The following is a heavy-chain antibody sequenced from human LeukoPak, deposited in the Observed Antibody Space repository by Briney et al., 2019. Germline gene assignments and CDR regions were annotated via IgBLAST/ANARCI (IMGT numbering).Heavy chain of an antibody. Sequence: SETLSLTCTVSGGSVSSGSYYWSWIRQPPGKGLEWIGYIYYSGSTNYNPSLKSRVTISVDTSKNQFSLKLSSVTAADTAVYYCAREGVVAATGGLDYWGQGTLVTVSS. J-gene: IGHJ4*02. CDR2: IYYSGST. V-gene: IGHV4-61*01. CDR3: AREGVVAATGGLDY. D-gene: IGHD2-15*01. CDR1: GGSVSSGSYY.